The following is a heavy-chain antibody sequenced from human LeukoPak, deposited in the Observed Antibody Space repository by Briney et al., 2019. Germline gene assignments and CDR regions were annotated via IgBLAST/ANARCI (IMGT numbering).Heavy chain of an antibody. Sequence: PSETLSLTCTVSGGSISSHYWIWIRQPAGKGLEWLGRIYSSGSTNYNPSLTSRVTMSVDTSKNQFSLKLSSVTAADTAVYYCAKERGIGGTNTFDNWGQGTLVTVSS. J-gene: IGHJ4*02. CDR2: IYSSGST. D-gene: IGHD1-1*01. CDR3: AKERGIGGTNTFDN. CDR1: GGSISSHY. V-gene: IGHV4-4*07.